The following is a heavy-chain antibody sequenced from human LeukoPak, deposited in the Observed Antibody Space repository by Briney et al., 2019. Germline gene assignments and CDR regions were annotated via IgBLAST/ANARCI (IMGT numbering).Heavy chain of an antibody. CDR1: GGSFSGYY. V-gene: IGHV4-4*08. D-gene: IGHD6-19*01. CDR2: IYTSGST. Sequence: SETLSLTCAVYGGSFSGYYWSWIRQPPGKGLEWIGRIYTSGSTNYNPSLKSRVTISVDTSKNQFSLNLSSVTAADTAVYYCTTASSWYRYYFDYWGQGALVTVSS. CDR3: TTASSWYRYYFDY. J-gene: IGHJ4*02.